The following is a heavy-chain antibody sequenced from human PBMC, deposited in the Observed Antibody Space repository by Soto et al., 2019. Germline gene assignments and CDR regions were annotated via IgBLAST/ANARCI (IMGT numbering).Heavy chain of an antibody. Sequence: QVQLVESGGGVVQPGRSLRLSCAASGFTFSSYGMHWVRQAPGKGLEWVAVISYDGSNKYYADSVKGRFTISRDNSKNTLYLQMTSRRAEDTAVYYCAKDRRPNYYYGMDVWGQGTTVTVSS. V-gene: IGHV3-30*18. CDR2: ISYDGSNK. J-gene: IGHJ6*02. D-gene: IGHD6-25*01. CDR3: AKDRRPNYYYGMDV. CDR1: GFTFSSYG.